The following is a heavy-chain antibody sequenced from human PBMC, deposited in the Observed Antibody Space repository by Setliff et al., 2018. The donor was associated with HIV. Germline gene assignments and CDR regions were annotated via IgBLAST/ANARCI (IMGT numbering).Heavy chain of an antibody. J-gene: IGHJ3*02. CDR2: ISSDGTNN. V-gene: IGHV3-30*03. Sequence: PGGSLRLSCADPGFTLDIYDMYWVRQAQGKGLEWMADISSDGTNNFYAESVKGRCAISRDNSKNTVYLQMNSLRPEDTAVYYCARDSRWGSYNWNDGGFDIWGQGTVVTVSS. D-gene: IGHD1-20*01. CDR3: ARDSRWGSYNWNDGGFDI. CDR1: GFTLDIYD.